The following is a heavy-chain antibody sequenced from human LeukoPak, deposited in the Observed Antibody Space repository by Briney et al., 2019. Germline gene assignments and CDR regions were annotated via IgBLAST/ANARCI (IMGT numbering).Heavy chain of an antibody. V-gene: IGHV4-39*07. D-gene: IGHD4-23*01. CDR1: GGSISSSSYY. Sequence: PSETLSLTCTVSGGSISSSSYYWGWIRQPPGKGLEWIGSIYYSGSTYYNPSLKSRVTISEDTSKNQFSLKLSSVTAADTAVYYCARHMLGGKRSFDSWGQGTLVTVSS. J-gene: IGHJ4*02. CDR3: ARHMLGGKRSFDS. CDR2: IYYSGST.